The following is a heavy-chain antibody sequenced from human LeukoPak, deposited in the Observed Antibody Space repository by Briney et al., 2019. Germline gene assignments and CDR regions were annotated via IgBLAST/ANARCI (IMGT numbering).Heavy chain of an antibody. V-gene: IGHV1-18*01. CDR1: GYSFTSYG. CDR3: ARALLSTSSSPLDY. CDR2: ISAYNGNT. J-gene: IGHJ4*02. D-gene: IGHD2-2*01. Sequence: ASLKVSCKASGYSFTSYGISWVRQAPGQGLEWMGWISAYNGNTNYAQKLQSRVTMTTDTSTTTAYTELTSLRSDDTAVYYCARALLSTSSSPLDYWGQGTLVTVSS.